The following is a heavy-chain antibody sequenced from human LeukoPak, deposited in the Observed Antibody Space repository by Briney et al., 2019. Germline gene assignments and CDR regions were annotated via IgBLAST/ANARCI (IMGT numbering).Heavy chain of an antibody. Sequence: PGGSLRLSCAASGFTFSSYSMNWVRQAPGKGLEWVSSISSSSSYIHYADSVKGRFTISRDNAKNSLYLQMNSLRAEDTAVYYCARAQGGGSGSYDYWGQGTLVTVSS. D-gene: IGHD1-26*01. CDR3: ARAQGGGSGSYDY. CDR2: ISSSSSYI. CDR1: GFTFSSYS. V-gene: IGHV3-21*01. J-gene: IGHJ4*02.